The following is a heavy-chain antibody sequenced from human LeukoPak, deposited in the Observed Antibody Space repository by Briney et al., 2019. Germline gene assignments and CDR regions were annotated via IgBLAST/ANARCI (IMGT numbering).Heavy chain of an antibody. J-gene: IGHJ4*02. V-gene: IGHV4-59*08. D-gene: IGHD2-15*01. CDR2: IRYSGST. CDR3: ARHQDTLYYFDY. Sequence: SETMSLTCTVSGGSISGYYWSWIRQPPGKGLEWIGYIRYSGSTNYNPSLKSRVTISVDTSKNQFSLKLSSVTAADTAVYYCARHQDTLYYFDYWGQGTLVTVSS. CDR1: GGSISGYY.